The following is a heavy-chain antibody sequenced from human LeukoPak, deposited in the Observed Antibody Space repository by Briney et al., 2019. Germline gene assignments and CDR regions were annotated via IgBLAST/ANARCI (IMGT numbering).Heavy chain of an antibody. CDR1: GGSFSGYY. CDR3: ARPMGYYYYHYIDV. J-gene: IGHJ6*03. D-gene: IGHD3-10*01. Sequence: SETLSLTCAVYGGSFSGYYWSWIRQPPGKGLEWIGEINHSGSTNYNPSLKSRVTISVDTSKNQFSLKLSSVTAADTAVYYCARPMGYYYYHYIDVWGRGTTVTVSS. CDR2: INHSGST. V-gene: IGHV4-34*01.